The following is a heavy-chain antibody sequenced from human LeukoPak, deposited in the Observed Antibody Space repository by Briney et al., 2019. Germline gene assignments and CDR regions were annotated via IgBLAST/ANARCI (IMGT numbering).Heavy chain of an antibody. V-gene: IGHV3-21*01. CDR1: GLTFSTSS. D-gene: IGHD3-22*01. CDR2: ISSSSSYI. J-gene: IGHJ4*02. CDR3: ARGAYYDY. Sequence: GGSLRLSCAASGLTFSTSSMNWVRQAPGKGLEWVSSISSSSSYIYYADSVKGRFTISRDNAKNSLYLQMNGLRVGDTAVYYCARGAYYDYWGQGTLVTVSS.